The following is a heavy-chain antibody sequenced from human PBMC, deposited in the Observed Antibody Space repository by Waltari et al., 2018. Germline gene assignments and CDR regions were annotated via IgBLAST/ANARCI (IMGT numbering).Heavy chain of an antibody. D-gene: IGHD3-10*01. J-gene: IGHJ3*02. V-gene: IGHV4-39*07. CDR1: NGSIRTGAHY. CDR3: AREGNQRGAFDI. Sequence: QLHLQESGPGLVKPSETLSLTCTISNGSIRTGAHYWGWLRQSPGKGLEWTGSVYYSGSTYYNPSLKSRVTISVDTSKNQFSLKLSSVTAADTAVYYCAREGNQRGAFDIWGQGTMVTVSS. CDR2: VYYSGST.